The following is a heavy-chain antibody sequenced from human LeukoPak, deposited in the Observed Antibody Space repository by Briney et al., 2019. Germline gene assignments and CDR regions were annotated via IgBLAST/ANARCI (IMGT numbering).Heavy chain of an antibody. CDR3: GRAAVDGWFDA. Sequence: SQTLSLTCAISGDSVSSNSATWNWITQSPSRGLEWLGRTYYRSKWYNDYAVSVKSRITINPDTSKNQFSLQLNSVTPEDTAVYYCGRAAVDGWFDAWGPGTLVTVSS. J-gene: IGHJ5*02. CDR1: GDSVSSNSAT. V-gene: IGHV6-1*01. D-gene: IGHD6-19*01. CDR2: TYYRSKWYN.